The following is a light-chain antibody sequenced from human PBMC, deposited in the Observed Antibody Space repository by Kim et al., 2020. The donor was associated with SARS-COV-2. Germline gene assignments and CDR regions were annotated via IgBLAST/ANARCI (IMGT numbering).Light chain of an antibody. V-gene: IGKV1-9*01. CDR3: QQLNAYPYT. J-gene: IGKJ2*01. CDR2: AVS. CDR1: QGIKNY. Sequence: DIQLTQSPSFLSASVGDRITITCRASQGIKNYVAWYQQRAGKAPKLLIYAVSTLQSGVPSRFSGSGFGTEFTLTISSLQAEDSATYYCQQLNAYPYTFGQGTKLEIK.